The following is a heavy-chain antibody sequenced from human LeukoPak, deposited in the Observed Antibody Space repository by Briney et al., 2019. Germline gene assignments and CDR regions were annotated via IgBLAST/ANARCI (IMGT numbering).Heavy chain of an antibody. D-gene: IGHD5-12*01. Sequence: SETLSLTCTVSGGSLSTYYWTWIRQPAGKGLEWIGRIYASGITNYNPSLQSRVTMSVDASKNQFSLKLSSVTAADTAVYYCARCSGNGYDYSWFDPWGQGTLVTVSS. CDR3: ARCSGNGYDYSWFDP. CDR2: IYASGIT. J-gene: IGHJ5*02. CDR1: GGSLSTYY. V-gene: IGHV4-4*07.